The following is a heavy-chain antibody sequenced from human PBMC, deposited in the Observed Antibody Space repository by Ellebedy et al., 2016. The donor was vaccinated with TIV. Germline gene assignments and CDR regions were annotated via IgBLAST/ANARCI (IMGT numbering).Heavy chain of an antibody. D-gene: IGHD3-22*01. CDR3: ARDADSSGYYSV. CDR1: GFTVSSNY. J-gene: IGHJ4*02. CDR2: IYSGGST. V-gene: IGHV3-53*01. Sequence: GESLKISCAASGFTVSSNYMSWVRQVPGKGLEWVSVIYSGGSTYYADSVKGRFTISRDNSKNTLYLQMNSLRAEDTAVYYCARDADSSGYYSVWGQGTLVTVSS.